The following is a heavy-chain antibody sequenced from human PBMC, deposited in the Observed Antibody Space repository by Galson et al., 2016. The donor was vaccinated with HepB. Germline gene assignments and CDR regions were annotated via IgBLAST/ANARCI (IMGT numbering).Heavy chain of an antibody. CDR1: GFSFSSYA. CDR3: AREVTSHFELDY. D-gene: IGHD2-2*01. Sequence: SLRLSCAASGFSFSSYAVHWVRQAPGKGLEWVAVVSRDASTTYYAKSMKGRFTISRDNSMNTLYPQMINLRDDDTGVYFCAREVTSHFELDYWGTGTLVTVST. V-gene: IGHV3-30-3*01. CDR2: VSRDASTT. J-gene: IGHJ4*02.